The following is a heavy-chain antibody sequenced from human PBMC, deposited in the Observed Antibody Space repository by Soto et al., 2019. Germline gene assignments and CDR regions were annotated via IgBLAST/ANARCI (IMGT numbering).Heavy chain of an antibody. Sequence: GASVKVSCKASGYTFTGYYMHWVRQAPGQGLEWMGWINPNSGGTNYAQKFQGRVTMTRDTSISTAYMELSRLRSDDTAVYYCARATSSITMIVVVTLYYFDYWGQGTLVTVSS. J-gene: IGHJ4*02. D-gene: IGHD3-22*01. CDR3: ARATSSITMIVVVTLYYFDY. CDR2: INPNSGGT. CDR1: GYTFTGYY. V-gene: IGHV1-2*02.